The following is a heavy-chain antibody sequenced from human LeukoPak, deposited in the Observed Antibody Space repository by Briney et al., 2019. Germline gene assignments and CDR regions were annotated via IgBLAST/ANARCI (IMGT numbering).Heavy chain of an antibody. CDR3: AKDSSGWYSTVPYYFDY. CDR2: ISGSGGST. CDR1: GFTFSSYA. J-gene: IGHJ4*02. D-gene: IGHD6-19*01. V-gene: IGHV3-23*01. Sequence: QPGGSLRLSCAASGFTFSSYAMSWVRQAPGKGLEWVSAISGSGGSTYYADSVKGRFTTSRDNSKNTLYLQMNSLRAEDTAVYYCAKDSSGWYSTVPYYFDYWGQGTLVTVSS.